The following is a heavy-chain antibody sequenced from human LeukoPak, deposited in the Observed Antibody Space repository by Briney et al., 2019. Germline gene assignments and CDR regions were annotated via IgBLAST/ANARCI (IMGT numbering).Heavy chain of an antibody. CDR2: INHSGST. J-gene: IGHJ4*02. CDR3: ARVGGWGLVDY. CDR1: GGSFSGYY. D-gene: IGHD7-27*01. V-gene: IGHV4-34*01. Sequence: SETLSLTCAVYGGSFSGYYWSWIRQPPGKGLEWIGEINHSGSTNYNPSLKSRITISVDTSKNQFSLKLSSVTAADTAVYYCARVGGWGLVDYWGQGTLVTVSS.